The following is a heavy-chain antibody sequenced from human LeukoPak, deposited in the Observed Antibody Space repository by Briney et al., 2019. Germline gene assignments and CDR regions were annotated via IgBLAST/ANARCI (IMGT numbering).Heavy chain of an antibody. J-gene: IGHJ4*02. Sequence: ASVKVSCKTSGYTFTDYYMHWVRQAPGQGLEWMGRINPNNGGTNYAQKFQGRVTMTRATSISTAYMELSRLRSDDTAVYYCARGNAYINDYWGQGTLVTASS. CDR2: INPNNGGT. V-gene: IGHV1-2*06. CDR3: ARGNAYINDY. CDR1: GYTFTDYY. D-gene: IGHD2-21*01.